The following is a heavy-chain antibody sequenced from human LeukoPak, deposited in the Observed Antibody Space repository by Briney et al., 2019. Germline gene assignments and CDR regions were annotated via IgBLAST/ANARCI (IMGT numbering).Heavy chain of an antibody. CDR3: ARDPTIFGTHPNWFDP. D-gene: IGHD3-3*01. CDR1: GGSISSSSYY. CDR2: IYYSGST. J-gene: IGHJ5*02. Sequence: SETLSLTCTVSGGSISSSSYYWGWIRQPPGKGLEWIGSIYYSGSTYYNPSLKSRVTMSVDTSKNQFSLKLSSVTAADTAVYYCARDPTIFGTHPNWFDPWGQGTLVTVSS. V-gene: IGHV4-39*07.